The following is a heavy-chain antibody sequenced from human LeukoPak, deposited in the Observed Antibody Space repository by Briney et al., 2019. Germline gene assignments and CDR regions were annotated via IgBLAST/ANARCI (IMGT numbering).Heavy chain of an antibody. CDR2: ISGSGETT. Sequence: PGGSLRLSCAASGFTVSSNYMSWVRQAPGKGLEWVSCISGSGETTHYADSVKGRFTVSRDNPNNTLYLQMNSLRAEDTAVYYCAKDLGYYGSVRFYMGDYWGQGTLVAVSS. J-gene: IGHJ4*02. CDR1: GFTVSSNY. D-gene: IGHD3-10*01. V-gene: IGHV3-23*01. CDR3: AKDLGYYGSVRFYMGDY.